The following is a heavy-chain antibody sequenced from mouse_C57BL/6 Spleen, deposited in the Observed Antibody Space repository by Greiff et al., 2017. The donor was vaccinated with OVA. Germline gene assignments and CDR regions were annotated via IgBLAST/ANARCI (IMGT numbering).Heavy chain of an antibody. CDR1: GYTFTSYG. Sequence: VQLQQSGAELARPGASVKLSCKASGYTFTSYGISWVKQRTGQGLEWIGEIYPRSGNTYYNEKFKGKATLTADKSSSTAYMELRSLTSEDSAVYFCARWAQAYAMDYWGQGTSVTVSS. CDR3: ARWAQAYAMDY. CDR2: IYPRSGNT. J-gene: IGHJ4*01. V-gene: IGHV1-81*01. D-gene: IGHD3-2*02.